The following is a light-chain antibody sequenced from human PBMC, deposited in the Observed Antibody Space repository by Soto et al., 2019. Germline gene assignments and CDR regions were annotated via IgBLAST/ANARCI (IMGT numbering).Light chain of an antibody. J-gene: IGKJ4*01. CDR3: QQYYVWNT. V-gene: IGKV3D-15*01. CDR2: DAS. CDR1: QSVDSK. Sequence: EIVMTQSPATLSVSPGERAIFSCRASQSVDSKLAWYQQKLGQAPRLLIYDASTRATGIPARFSGSGSGTEFTLTISSLQSEDFEIYYCQQYYVWNTFGGGTKV.